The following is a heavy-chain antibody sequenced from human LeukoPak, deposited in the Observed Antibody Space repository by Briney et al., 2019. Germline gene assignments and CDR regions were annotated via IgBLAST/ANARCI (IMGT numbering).Heavy chain of an antibody. Sequence: SETLSLTCAVSGGSLSGFFWSWIRQPPGKGLEWIGEVNHSGASNYKPPLKSRVTISVDTSRTQLSLMLTSVTAADTALYYCARGGRNKYTSGDFAYWGQGILVTVSS. V-gene: IGHV4-34*01. CDR1: GGSLSGFF. CDR2: VNHSGAS. D-gene: IGHD1/OR15-1a*01. J-gene: IGHJ4*02. CDR3: ARGGRNKYTSGDFAY.